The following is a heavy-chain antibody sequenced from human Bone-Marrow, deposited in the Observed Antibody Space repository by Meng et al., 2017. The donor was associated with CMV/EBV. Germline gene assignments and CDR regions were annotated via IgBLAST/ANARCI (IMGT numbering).Heavy chain of an antibody. J-gene: IGHJ5*02. D-gene: IGHD3-10*01. CDR2: VNPTSGNR. CDR1: GYSFTIYD. Sequence: ASVKVSCKASGYSFTIYDFNWVRQAPGQGLEWMGWVNPTSGNRGYAQNFQGRVTMTTNTSISTAYVELSSLTSDDTAVYYCSRGRGDSWGQRTLVTVSS. CDR3: SRGRGDS. V-gene: IGHV1-8*01.